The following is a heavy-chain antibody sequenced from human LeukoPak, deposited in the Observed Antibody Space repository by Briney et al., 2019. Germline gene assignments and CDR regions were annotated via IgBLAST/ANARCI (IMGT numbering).Heavy chain of an antibody. J-gene: IGHJ5*02. CDR1: GFTFSSYG. CDR2: IWYDGSNK. V-gene: IGHV3-33*01. CDR3: ARAGWSTTRPWFDP. D-gene: IGHD2-2*01. Sequence: GGPLRLSCAASGFTFSSYGMHWVRQAPGRGLEWVAVIWYDGSNKYYADSVKGRFTISRDNSKNTLYLQMNSLRAEDTAVYYCARAGWSTTRPWFDPWGQGTLVTVSS.